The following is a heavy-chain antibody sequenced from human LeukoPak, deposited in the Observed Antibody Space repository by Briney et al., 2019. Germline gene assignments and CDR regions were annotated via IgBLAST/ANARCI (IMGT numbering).Heavy chain of an antibody. CDR2: ISSSSSYI. CDR1: GFTFSSYS. D-gene: IGHD3-10*01. CDR3: ARVTMVRGVTDFDY. V-gene: IGHV3-21*01. J-gene: IGHJ4*02. Sequence: GGSLRPSCAASGFTFSSYSMTWVRQAPGKGLEWVSSISSSSSYIYYADSVKGRFTISRDNAKNSLYLQMNSLRAEDTAVYYCARVTMVRGVTDFDYWGQGTLVTVSS.